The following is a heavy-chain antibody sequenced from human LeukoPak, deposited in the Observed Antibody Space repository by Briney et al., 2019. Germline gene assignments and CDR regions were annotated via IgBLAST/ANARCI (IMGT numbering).Heavy chain of an antibody. V-gene: IGHV3-33*06. D-gene: IGHD4-17*01. CDR2: IWYDGSNK. J-gene: IGHJ4*02. Sequence: GGSLRLSCAASGFTFGSYGMHWVRQAPGKGLEGVAVIWYDGSNKYYADSVKGRFTISRDNSKNTLYLQMNSLRAEDTAVYYCAKGDYGDRYFDYWGQGTLVTVSS. CDR1: GFTFGSYG. CDR3: AKGDYGDRYFDY.